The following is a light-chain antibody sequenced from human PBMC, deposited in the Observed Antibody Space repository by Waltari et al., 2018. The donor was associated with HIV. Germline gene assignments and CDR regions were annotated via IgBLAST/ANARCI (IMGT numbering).Light chain of an antibody. CDR3: QQYAVSPRT. Sequence: EIVLTQSPGTLSLSPGEGATLSCRASKSVDTSYLTWYQQRPGQAPRLLIYATSSRATGIPDRFSGSGSGTDFTLTISGLEPEDFAVYYCQQYAVSPRTFGPGTKV. CDR1: KSVDTSY. V-gene: IGKV3-20*01. J-gene: IGKJ1*01. CDR2: ATS.